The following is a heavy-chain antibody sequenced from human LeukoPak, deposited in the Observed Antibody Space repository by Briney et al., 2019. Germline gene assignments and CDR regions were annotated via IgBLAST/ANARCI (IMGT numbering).Heavy chain of an antibody. CDR3: ARSPGGYDYFLWY. Sequence: SVKVSCKASGGTFSSYAISWVRQAPGQGLEWMGGIIPIFGTANYAQKFQGRVTNTADESTSTAYMELSSLRSEDTAVYYCARSPGGYDYFLWYWGQGTLVTVSS. D-gene: IGHD5-12*01. J-gene: IGHJ4*02. CDR1: GGTFSSYA. V-gene: IGHV1-69*13. CDR2: IIPIFGTA.